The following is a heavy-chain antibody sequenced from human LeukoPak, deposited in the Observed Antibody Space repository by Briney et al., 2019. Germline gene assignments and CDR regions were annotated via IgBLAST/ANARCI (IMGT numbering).Heavy chain of an antibody. D-gene: IGHD2-15*01. V-gene: IGHV4-59*08. CDR2: ILYTGNV. CDR3: ARKTYCSGGRCYGENWFDP. CDR1: GGSISGYH. Sequence: PSETLSLTCTVTGGSISGYHWNWIRQSPGKGLEWIGNILYTGNVDYNPSLQSRVTISVDTSKNEISLILRSVTAADTAVYYCARKTYCSGGRCYGENWFDPWGQGTLVTVSS. J-gene: IGHJ5*02.